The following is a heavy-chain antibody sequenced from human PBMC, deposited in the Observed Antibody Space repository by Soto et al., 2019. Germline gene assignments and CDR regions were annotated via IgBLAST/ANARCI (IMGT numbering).Heavy chain of an antibody. Sequence: GGSLRLSCAASGFTFSSYAMSWVRQAPGKGLEWVSAISGSGGSTYYADSVKGRFTINRDNSKNTLYLQMNSLRAEDTAVYYCAKCGGSSSFTFDYWGQGTLVTVSS. CDR3: AKCGGSSSFTFDY. J-gene: IGHJ4*02. CDR2: ISGSGGST. D-gene: IGHD6-6*01. CDR1: GFTFSSYA. V-gene: IGHV3-23*01.